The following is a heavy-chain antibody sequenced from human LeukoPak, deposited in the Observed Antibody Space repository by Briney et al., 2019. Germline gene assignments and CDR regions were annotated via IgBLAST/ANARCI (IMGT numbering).Heavy chain of an antibody. Sequence: PSETLSLTCIVSGGSFSDSYWSWVRQPPGKGLEWIGEINHSGGSLYNPSLKSRVTLSVDMSKNQICLKLTSMTAADSAIYYCARTKRGYDILTGYHKSYFYYYMDVWGTGTTVTVSS. CDR3: ARTKRGYDILTGYHKSYFYYYMDV. CDR1: GGSFSDSY. CDR2: INHSGGS. J-gene: IGHJ6*03. D-gene: IGHD3-9*01. V-gene: IGHV4-34*01.